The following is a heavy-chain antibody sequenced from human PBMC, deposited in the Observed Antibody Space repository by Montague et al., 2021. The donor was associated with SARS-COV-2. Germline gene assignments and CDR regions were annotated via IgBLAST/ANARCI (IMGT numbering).Heavy chain of an antibody. V-gene: IGHV3-48*03. Sequence: SLRLSCAASGFTFSSYEMNWVRQAPGKGLEWVSYISSSGSTIYYXDSVKGRFTISRDNAKNSLYLQMNSLRAEDTAIYYCASDSGIEIPDYYYSMDVWGQGTTVTVSS. D-gene: IGHD5-24*01. CDR3: ASDSGIEIPDYYYSMDV. CDR2: ISSSGSTI. J-gene: IGHJ6*02. CDR1: GFTFSSYE.